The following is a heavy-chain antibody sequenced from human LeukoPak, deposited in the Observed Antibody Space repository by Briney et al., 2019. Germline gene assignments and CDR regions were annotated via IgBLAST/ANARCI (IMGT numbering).Heavy chain of an antibody. Sequence: GGSLRLSCAASGFTFSSYAMSWVRQAPGRGLEWVSVISTSGGGTYYADSVKGRFTISRDNSKNTLYLQMNSLRAEDTAVYYCARVGYCSSTSCYAAVDYWGQGTLVTVSS. J-gene: IGHJ4*02. CDR2: ISTSGGGT. CDR3: ARVGYCSSTSCYAAVDY. CDR1: GFTFSSYA. V-gene: IGHV3-23*01. D-gene: IGHD2-2*01.